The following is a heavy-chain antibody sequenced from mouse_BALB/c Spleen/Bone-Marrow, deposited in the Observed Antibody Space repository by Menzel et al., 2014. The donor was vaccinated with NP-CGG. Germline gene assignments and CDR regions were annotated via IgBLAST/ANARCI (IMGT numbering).Heavy chain of an antibody. V-gene: IGHV1-14*01. CDR3: TKGGNYRYDFDS. J-gene: IGHJ2*01. CDR1: GYTFTSSV. D-gene: IGHD2-14*01. Sequence: LVESGPELVKPGASVKMSCKASGYTFTSSVMHWVKQKPGQGLEWIGYFNPYNDGSKYNEKFKGKATLTSDKSSSTAYMEHRSLSSEDSAVSCCTKGGNYRYDFDSWGQGTTLTVSS. CDR2: FNPYNDGS.